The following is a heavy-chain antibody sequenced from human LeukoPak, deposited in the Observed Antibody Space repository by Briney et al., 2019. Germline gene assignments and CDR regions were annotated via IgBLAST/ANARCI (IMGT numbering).Heavy chain of an antibody. CDR3: AGKAVAGPYFDY. CDR2: INHRGST. Sequence: GSLRLSCAASGFTFSSYGMTWVRQAPGKGLEWIGEINHRGSTNYNPSLKSRVSISVDTSKNQFSLKLTSVTAADTAVYYCAGKAVAGPYFDYWGQGTLVTVSS. CDR1: GFTFSSYG. J-gene: IGHJ4*02. D-gene: IGHD6-19*01. V-gene: IGHV4-34*08.